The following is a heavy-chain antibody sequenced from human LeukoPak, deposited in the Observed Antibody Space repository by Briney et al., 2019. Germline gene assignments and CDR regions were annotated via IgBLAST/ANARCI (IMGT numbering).Heavy chain of an antibody. CDR2: ISWNSGSI. Sequence: GGSLRLSCAASGFTFDDYAMHWVRQAPGNGLEWVSGISWNSGSIGYADSVKGRFTISRDNAKNSLYLQMNSLRAEDMALYYCAKGGYYYDSSGHAFDIWGQGTMVTVSS. J-gene: IGHJ3*02. CDR3: AKGGYYYDSSGHAFDI. CDR1: GFTFDDYA. D-gene: IGHD3-22*01. V-gene: IGHV3-9*03.